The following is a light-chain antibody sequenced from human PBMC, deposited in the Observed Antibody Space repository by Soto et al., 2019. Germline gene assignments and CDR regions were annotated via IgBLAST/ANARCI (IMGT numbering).Light chain of an antibody. CDR3: QQYFSTPPYT. Sequence: DIVMTQSPDSLAVSLGERATISCKSSQSVLYSSNNKNYLSWYQQKPGQPPKLLISWASTRESGVPDRFTGSGSGTDFTLTISTLQAEDVAVYYCQQYFSTPPYTFGQGTKLEIK. CDR1: QSVLYSSNNKNY. J-gene: IGKJ2*01. V-gene: IGKV4-1*01. CDR2: WAS.